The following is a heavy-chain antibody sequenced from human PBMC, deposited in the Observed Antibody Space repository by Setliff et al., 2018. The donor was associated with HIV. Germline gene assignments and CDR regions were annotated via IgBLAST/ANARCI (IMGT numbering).Heavy chain of an antibody. V-gene: IGHV7-4-1*01. CDR3: TRDHTPPPNYDFWSGQLDLRNIFYYMDV. J-gene: IGHJ6*03. D-gene: IGHD3-3*01. CDR1: GYSLTSYS. Sequence: ASVKVSCKASGYSLTSYSINWVRQAPGQGLEWMGCINCNAGNPTYAHGFTGRFVFSVDTPVSTAYLRILNLKAEDTAVYYCTRDHTPPPNYDFWSGQLDLRNIFYYMDVWGTGSPVTVSS. CDR2: INCNAGNP.